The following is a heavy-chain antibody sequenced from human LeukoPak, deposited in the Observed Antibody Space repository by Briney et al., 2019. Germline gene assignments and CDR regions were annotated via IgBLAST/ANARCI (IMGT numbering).Heavy chain of an antibody. CDR2: ISSSSSTI. V-gene: IGHV3-48*01. Sequence: GGSLRLSCAASGFTYSSYSMNWVRQAPGKGLAWVSYISSSSSTIYYADSVKGRLTISRDNAKNSLYLQMNSLRAEDTAVYYCARDLDLGDYWGQGTLVTVSS. D-gene: IGHD3-16*01. J-gene: IGHJ4*02. CDR1: GFTYSSYS. CDR3: ARDLDLGDY.